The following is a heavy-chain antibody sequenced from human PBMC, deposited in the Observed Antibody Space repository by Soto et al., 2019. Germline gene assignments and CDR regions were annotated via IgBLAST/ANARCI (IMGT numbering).Heavy chain of an antibody. CDR3: AKRLQPAVGPFDC. V-gene: IGHV3-23*01. J-gene: IGHJ4*02. CDR1: GFTFSSYT. D-gene: IGHD2-15*01. CDR2: INPSGATT. Sequence: GRSLRLSCAASGFTFSSYTMTWVRQAPGEGPEWVSIINPSGATTYYAGSVKGRLTISRDNPKNTLYLQMNSLRADDTAVYYCAKRLQPAVGPFDCWGLGKLDNDSS.